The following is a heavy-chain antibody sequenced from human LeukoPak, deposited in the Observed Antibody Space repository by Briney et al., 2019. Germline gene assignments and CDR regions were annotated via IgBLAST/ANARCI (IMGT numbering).Heavy chain of an antibody. V-gene: IGHV4-34*01. CDR3: ARLLVEVGDDY. CDR2: INHSGST. CDR1: GGSFSGYY. J-gene: IGHJ4*02. D-gene: IGHD6-13*01. Sequence: SETLSLTCAVYGGSFSGYYWSWIRQPPGKGLEWIGEINHSGSTNYNPSLTSRVTISVDTSKNQFSLKLSSVTAADTAVYYCARLLVEVGDDYWGQGTLVTVSS.